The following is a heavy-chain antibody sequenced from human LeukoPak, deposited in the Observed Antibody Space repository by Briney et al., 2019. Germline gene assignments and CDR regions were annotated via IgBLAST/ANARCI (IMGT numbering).Heavy chain of an antibody. Sequence: SVKVSCKASGYTFTSYGISWVRQAPGQGLEWMGRIIPILGIANYAQKFQGRVTITADKSTSTAYMELSSLRSEDTAVYYCARAKTYYDFWSGYYEPNYYYYYMDVWGKGTTVTVSS. CDR1: GYTFTSYG. D-gene: IGHD3-3*01. J-gene: IGHJ6*03. CDR2: IIPILGIA. V-gene: IGHV1-69*04. CDR3: ARAKTYYDFWSGYYEPNYYYYYMDV.